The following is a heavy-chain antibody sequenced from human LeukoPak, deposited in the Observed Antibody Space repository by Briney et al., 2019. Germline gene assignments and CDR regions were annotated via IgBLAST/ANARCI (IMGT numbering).Heavy chain of an antibody. J-gene: IGHJ6*02. Sequence: GGSLRLSCAASGFTFSRYWMSWVRQAPGKGLEWVANIKQDGSEKYYVDSVKGRFTVSRDNAKNSLHLQMNSLRAEDTAVYYCARDNRDIVVVPAAMGDYYYYSMDVWGQGTTVTVSS. CDR3: ARDNRDIVVVPAAMGDYYYYSMDV. V-gene: IGHV3-7*05. CDR2: IKQDGSEK. D-gene: IGHD2-2*01. CDR1: GFTFSRYW.